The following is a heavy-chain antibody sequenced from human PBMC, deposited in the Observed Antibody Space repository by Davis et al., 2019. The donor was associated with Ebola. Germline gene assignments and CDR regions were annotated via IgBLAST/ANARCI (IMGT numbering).Heavy chain of an antibody. CDR3: ARAIAARPWDAFDI. CDR2: IIPIFGTA. Sequence: SVKVSCKASGGTFSSYAISWVRQAPGQGLEWMGGIIPIFGTANYAQKFQGRVTITADKSTSTAYMELSSLRSEDTAVYYCARAIAARPWDAFDIWGQGTMVTVSS. V-gene: IGHV1-69*06. D-gene: IGHD6-6*01. CDR1: GGTFSSYA. J-gene: IGHJ3*02.